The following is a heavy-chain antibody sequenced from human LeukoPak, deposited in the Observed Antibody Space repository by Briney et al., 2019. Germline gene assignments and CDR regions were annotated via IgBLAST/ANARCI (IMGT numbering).Heavy chain of an antibody. Sequence: PSQTLAITCTVSAGSISSGDYYWSGIRQPPGKGLEWIGYIYYSGSTYYNPSLKSRVTISVDTSKNQFSLKLGSVTAADTAVYYCARAHYDYVWGSYRPYWYFDLWGRGTLVTVSS. CDR1: AGSISSGDYY. CDR2: IYYSGST. CDR3: ARAHYDYVWGSYRPYWYFDL. D-gene: IGHD3-16*02. J-gene: IGHJ2*01. V-gene: IGHV4-30-4*01.